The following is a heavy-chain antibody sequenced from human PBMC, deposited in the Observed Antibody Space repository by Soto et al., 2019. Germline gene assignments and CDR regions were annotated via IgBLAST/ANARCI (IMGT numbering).Heavy chain of an antibody. D-gene: IGHD6-13*01. J-gene: IGHJ4*02. CDR2: ISAYNGNT. V-gene: IGHV1-18*01. CDR3: ARAFPGYSSSHPTFDY. CDR1: GYTFTSYG. Sequence: GASVKVSCKASGYTFTSYGISWVRQAPGQGLEWMGWISAYNGNTNYAQKLQGRVTMTTDTSTSTAYMELRSLRSDDTAVYYCARAFPGYSSSHPTFDYWGPGTLVTVSS.